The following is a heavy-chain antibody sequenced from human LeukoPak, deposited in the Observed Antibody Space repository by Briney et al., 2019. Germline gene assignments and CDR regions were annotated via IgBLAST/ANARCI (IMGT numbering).Heavy chain of an antibody. Sequence: SETLSLTCTVSGCSITSSNYFWGWIRQSPGKGLEWIGSIYYSGSTYYNPSLKSRVTISVETSKIQFSLKLSSVTAADSAVYYCARDSCSSTSCRRKFDNWGQGTLVTVSS. CDR3: ARDSCSSTSCRRKFDN. D-gene: IGHD2-2*01. V-gene: IGHV4-39*07. J-gene: IGHJ4*02. CDR1: GCSITSSNYF. CDR2: IYYSGST.